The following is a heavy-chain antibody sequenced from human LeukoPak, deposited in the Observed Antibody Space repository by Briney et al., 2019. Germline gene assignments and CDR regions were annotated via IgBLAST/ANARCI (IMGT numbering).Heavy chain of an antibody. Sequence: ASVKVSCKVSGYTLTELSMHWVRQAPGKGLEWMGGFDPEDGETIYAQKFQGRVTLTRDTSASTAYMELSSLRSEDTAVYYCARDPGPIYGDYEKISWFDPWGQGTLVTVSS. CDR1: GYTLTELS. D-gene: IGHD4-17*01. CDR3: ARDPGPIYGDYEKISWFDP. V-gene: IGHV1-24*01. CDR2: FDPEDGET. J-gene: IGHJ5*02.